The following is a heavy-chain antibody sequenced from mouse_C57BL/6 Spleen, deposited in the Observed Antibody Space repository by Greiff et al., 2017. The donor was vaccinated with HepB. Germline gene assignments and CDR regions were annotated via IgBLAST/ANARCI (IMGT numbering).Heavy chain of an antibody. CDR3: ARRDYGSSFSLYFDV. V-gene: IGHV1-50*01. D-gene: IGHD1-1*01. Sequence: QVQLKQPGAELVKPGASVKLSCKASGYTFTSYWMQWVKQRPGQGLEWIGEIDPSDSYTNYNQKFKGKATLTVDTSSSTAYMQLSSLTSEDSAVYYCARRDYGSSFSLYFDVWGTGTTVTVSS. CDR2: IDPSDSYT. CDR1: GYTFTSYW. J-gene: IGHJ1*03.